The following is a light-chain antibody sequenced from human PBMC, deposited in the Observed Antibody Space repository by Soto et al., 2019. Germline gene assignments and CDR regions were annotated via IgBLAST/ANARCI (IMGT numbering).Light chain of an antibody. CDR2: AAS. Sequence: DIQMTQSTSSLSASVGDRVTITCRASQSISSYLNWYQQKPGKAPKLLISAASSLQSGVPSRFGGSGSGTDFTLTISSLQPEDFATYYCQQSYSAPPHTFGGGTKVEIK. CDR1: QSISSY. V-gene: IGKV1-39*01. J-gene: IGKJ4*01. CDR3: QQSYSAPPHT.